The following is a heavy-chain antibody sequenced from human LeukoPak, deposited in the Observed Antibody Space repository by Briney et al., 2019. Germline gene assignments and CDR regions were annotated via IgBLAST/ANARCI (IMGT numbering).Heavy chain of an antibody. Sequence: GGSLRLSCPASGFTFSNYAMNWVRQAPGKGLEWVSTISGSGGSTYYANSVKGRFTISRGNSKNTLYLQMNSLRAEDTAVYYCAKSSDYYNSFDYWGQGTLVTVSS. CDR1: GFTFSNYA. D-gene: IGHD3-22*01. J-gene: IGHJ4*02. CDR3: AKSSDYYNSFDY. V-gene: IGHV3-23*01. CDR2: ISGSGGST.